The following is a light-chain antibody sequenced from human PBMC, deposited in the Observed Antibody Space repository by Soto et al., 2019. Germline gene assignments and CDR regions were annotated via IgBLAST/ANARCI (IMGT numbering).Light chain of an antibody. CDR3: SSYAGSRYV. V-gene: IGLV2-14*01. Sequence: QSVLTQPASVSGSPGQSIAISCAGTSSDIGYYNRVSWYQQYPGKAPKLLIYEVSDRPSGVSDRFSGSKSGNTASLTVSGLQAEDEADYYCSSYAGSRYVFGTGTKVTVL. CDR1: SSDIGYYNR. J-gene: IGLJ1*01. CDR2: EVS.